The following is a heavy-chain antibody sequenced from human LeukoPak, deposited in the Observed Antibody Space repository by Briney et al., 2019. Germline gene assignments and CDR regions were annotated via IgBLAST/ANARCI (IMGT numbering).Heavy chain of an antibody. CDR3: SPDSGFFY. Sequence: GGSLRLSCAASGFTFNNAWMSWVRQAPGKGLEWAGRIKSKTDGGTTDYAAPVKGRFTISRDDSKNTLYLQMNSLKTEDTAVYYCSPDSGFFYWGQGTLVTVSS. D-gene: IGHD5-12*01. V-gene: IGHV3-15*01. CDR1: GFTFNNAW. J-gene: IGHJ4*02. CDR2: IKSKTDGGTT.